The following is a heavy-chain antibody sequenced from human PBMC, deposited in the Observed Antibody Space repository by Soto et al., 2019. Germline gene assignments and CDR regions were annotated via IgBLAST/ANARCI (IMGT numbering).Heavy chain of an antibody. CDR1: GFTFSSYA. J-gene: IGHJ6*02. CDR3: ARGDYYGMDG. V-gene: IGHV3-30-3*01. Sequence: QVQLVESGGGVVQPGRSLRLSCAASGFTFSSYAMHWVRQAPGKGLEWVAVISYDGSNKYYADSVKGRFTISRDNSKNTLYLQMNSLRAEDTAVYYCARGDYYGMDGWGQGTTVTVSS. CDR2: ISYDGSNK.